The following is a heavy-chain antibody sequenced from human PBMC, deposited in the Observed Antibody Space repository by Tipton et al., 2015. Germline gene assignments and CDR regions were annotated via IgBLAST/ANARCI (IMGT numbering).Heavy chain of an antibody. D-gene: IGHD3-16*01. CDR2: INVDGAT. V-gene: IGHV3-53*01. CDR3: ATVLGTFFPA. J-gene: IGHJ5*02. Sequence: SLRLSCASSGLSVSGNSMSWVRQPPGTRLEWGSLINVDGATYYADSVKGRFTISKDTSKKSLYLQMDSLSADDSALYYCATVLGTFFPAWGQGSLVTVSS. CDR1: GLSVSGNS.